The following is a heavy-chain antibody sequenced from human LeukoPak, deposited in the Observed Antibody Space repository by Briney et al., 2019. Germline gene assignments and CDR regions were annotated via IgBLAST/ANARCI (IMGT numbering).Heavy chain of an antibody. D-gene: IGHD5-24*01. Sequence: SETLSLTCTVSGGSISSYYWSWIRQPPGKGLEWIGYIYYSGSTNYNPSLKSRVTISVDTSKNQFSLKLSSVTAADTAVYYCARYRGDGYNFYYYYMDVWGKGTTVTISS. J-gene: IGHJ6*03. CDR3: ARYRGDGYNFYYYYMDV. CDR1: GGSISSYY. V-gene: IGHV4-59*01. CDR2: IYYSGST.